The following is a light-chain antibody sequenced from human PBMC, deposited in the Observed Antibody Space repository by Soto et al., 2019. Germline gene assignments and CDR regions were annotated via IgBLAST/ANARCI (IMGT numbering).Light chain of an antibody. Sequence: QSVLTQPPSASGTPGQRVTISCSGTTSNIGSNTVSWYHHLPGTAPKLLIYSNDQRPSGVPDRFSGSKSGTSASLAISGLQAEDEADYYCSSYTSSTTPYVFGTGTKSPS. CDR3: SSYTSSTTPYV. V-gene: IGLV1-44*01. CDR1: TSNIGSNT. CDR2: SND. J-gene: IGLJ1*01.